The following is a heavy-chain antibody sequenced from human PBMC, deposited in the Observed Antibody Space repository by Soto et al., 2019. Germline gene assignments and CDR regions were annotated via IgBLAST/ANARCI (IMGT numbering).Heavy chain of an antibody. D-gene: IGHD6-25*01. CDR3: ARRGQTAGLGY. J-gene: IGHJ4*02. CDR1: EFTFSSYW. CDR2: INRDGTDT. V-gene: IGHV3-74*01. Sequence: HPGGSLRLSCTASEFTFSSYWMHWVRQAPGKGLEWLSRINRDGTDTSYADSVKGRFTVSRDNVKNTLYLQMDSLRVEDTAVYYCARRGQTAGLGYWGQGAMVTVSS.